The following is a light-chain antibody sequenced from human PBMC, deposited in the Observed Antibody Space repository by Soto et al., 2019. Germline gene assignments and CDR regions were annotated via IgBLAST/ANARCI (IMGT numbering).Light chain of an antibody. V-gene: IGKV3-20*01. Sequence: EIVLTQSPGTLSLSPGERATLSCRASQSVSNNYLAWYQQKPGQAPRLLIYGASSRATGIPDRFSGSGSGTDFTRTISGLEPEDFAVYYCQHYVTAALTVGPGTKVDFK. CDR3: QHYVTAALT. CDR2: GAS. J-gene: IGKJ3*01. CDR1: QSVSNNY.